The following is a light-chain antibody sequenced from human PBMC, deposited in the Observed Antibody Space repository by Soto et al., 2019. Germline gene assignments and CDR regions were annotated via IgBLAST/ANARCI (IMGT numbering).Light chain of an antibody. V-gene: IGKV3-20*01. CDR2: GVS. Sequence: EIVLTQSPCTLSLSPGATATLSCRASQGVSRNYLSWFQQKPGQAPSLLIYGVSTRATGIPDRFSGSGSGTDFSLTISRLEPEDFTVYYCHQYGVSPIYTFGPGTKLDFK. CDR3: HQYGVSPIYT. J-gene: IGKJ3*01. CDR1: QGVSRNY.